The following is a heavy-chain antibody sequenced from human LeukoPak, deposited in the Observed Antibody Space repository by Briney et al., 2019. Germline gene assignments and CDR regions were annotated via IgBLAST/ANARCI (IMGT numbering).Heavy chain of an antibody. J-gene: IGHJ4*02. Sequence: GGSLRLSCAASGFTFSDAWMSWARQAPGKGLEWVGHIKSKADGGTTDYAAPVKGRFTISRHDSKATLYLQMNSLKTEDTAVYYCTTDSGPPSGYFDYWGQGTLVTVSS. CDR1: GFTFSDAW. CDR2: IKSKADGGTT. D-gene: IGHD6-25*01. CDR3: TTDSGPPSGYFDY. V-gene: IGHV3-15*01.